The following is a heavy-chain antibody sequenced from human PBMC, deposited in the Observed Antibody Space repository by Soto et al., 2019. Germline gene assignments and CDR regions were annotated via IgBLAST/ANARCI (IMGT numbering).Heavy chain of an antibody. D-gene: IGHD3-22*01. J-gene: IGHJ4*02. CDR3: ARSMGSSGYYGY. V-gene: IGHV4-30-2*01. CDR2: IYPSGST. Sequence: SETLSVTCAVSGGSISSGGYSWRWIRQPPGKGLEWIGYIYPSGSTYYSPSLKSRVTISVDRSKNQFSLKLSSGTAADTAVYYCARSMGSSGYYGYWGQGTLVTVPS. CDR1: GGSISSGGYS.